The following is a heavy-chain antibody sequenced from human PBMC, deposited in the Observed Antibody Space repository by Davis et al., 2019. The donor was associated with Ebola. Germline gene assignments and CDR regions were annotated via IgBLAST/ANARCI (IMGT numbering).Heavy chain of an antibody. D-gene: IGHD3-22*01. CDR1: GGTFSSYA. V-gene: IGHV1-3*01. CDR3: ASAYYYDSSDYYPWGMDV. J-gene: IGHJ6*02. Sequence: ASVKVSCKASGGTFSSYAISWVRQAPGQRLEWMGWINAGNGNTKYSQKFQGRVTITRDTSASTAYMELSSLRSEDTAVYYCASAYYYDSSDYYPWGMDVWGQGTTVTVSS. CDR2: INAGNGNT.